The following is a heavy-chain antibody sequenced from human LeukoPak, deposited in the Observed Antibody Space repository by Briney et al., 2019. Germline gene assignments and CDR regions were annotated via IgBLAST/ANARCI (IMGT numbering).Heavy chain of an antibody. V-gene: IGHV4-59*01. CDR3: ARGAHSGSYYYFDY. CDR1: GGSISSYY. J-gene: IGHJ4*02. Sequence: SETLSLTCTVSGGSISSYYWSWIRQPPGKGLEWIGYIYYSGSTNYNPSLKSRVTRSVDTSKNQFSLKLSSVTAADTAVYYCARGAHSGSYYYFDYWGQGTLVTVSS. D-gene: IGHD1-26*01. CDR2: IYYSGST.